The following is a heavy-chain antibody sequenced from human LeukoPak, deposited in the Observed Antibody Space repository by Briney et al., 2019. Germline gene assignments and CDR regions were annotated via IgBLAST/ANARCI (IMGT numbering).Heavy chain of an antibody. D-gene: IGHD6-19*01. J-gene: IGHJ4*02. Sequence: ASVKVSCKASGYTFTSYGISWVRQAPGQGPEWMGWISAYNGNTNYAQKLQGRVTMTTDTSTSTAYMELRSLRSDDTAVYYCARVTTLKQWLLPDDYWGQGTLVTVSS. CDR1: GYTFTSYG. CDR2: ISAYNGNT. CDR3: ARVTTLKQWLLPDDY. V-gene: IGHV1-18*01.